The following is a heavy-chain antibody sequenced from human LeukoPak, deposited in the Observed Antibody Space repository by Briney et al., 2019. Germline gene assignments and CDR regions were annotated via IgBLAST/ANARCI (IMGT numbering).Heavy chain of an antibody. V-gene: IGHV5-51*01. J-gene: IGHJ4*02. D-gene: IGHD1-1*01. CDR3: ARRDGNSKYYFDN. CDR2: IYPGDSDT. CDR1: GYSCTYYW. Sequence: GESLKIPCKGSGYSCTYYWIGWVRQMPGKGLEWMGIIYPGDSDTRYRPSFQGQVTISVDKSISTAYLQWSSLKASDTAMYYCARRDGNSKYYFDNSGQGTLVTVSS.